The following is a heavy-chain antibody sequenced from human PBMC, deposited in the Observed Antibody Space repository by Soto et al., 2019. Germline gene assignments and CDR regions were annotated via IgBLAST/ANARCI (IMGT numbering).Heavy chain of an antibody. V-gene: IGHV3-66*01. CDR3: AGSETGWFDP. D-gene: IGHD1-1*01. CDR2: IYSGGST. Sequence: GGSLRLSCAASGFTVSSNYMSWVRQAPGKGLEWVSVIYSGGSTYYADSVKGRVTISRHNSKNTLYLQMNSLRAEDTAVYYCAGSETGWFDPWGQGTLVTVSS. J-gene: IGHJ5*02. CDR1: GFTVSSNY.